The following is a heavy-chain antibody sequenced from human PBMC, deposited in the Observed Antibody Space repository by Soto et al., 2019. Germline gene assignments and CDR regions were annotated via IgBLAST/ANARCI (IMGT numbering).Heavy chain of an antibody. Sequence: PWETLSLTCTVSGGSISGFYWTCIRQPPGKGLEWIGYISYSGNTNYSPSLKSRVTISVDTSKRLLSLKLTSVTTADAAVYFCARAPMVISRSYFDNWGQGTPVTVSS. CDR2: ISYSGNT. J-gene: IGHJ4*02. D-gene: IGHD2-8*01. V-gene: IGHV4-59*12. CDR3: ARAPMVISRSYFDN. CDR1: GGSISGFY.